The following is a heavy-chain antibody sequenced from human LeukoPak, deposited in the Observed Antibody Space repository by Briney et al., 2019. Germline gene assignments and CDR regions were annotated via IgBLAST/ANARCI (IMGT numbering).Heavy chain of an antibody. D-gene: IGHD3-22*01. J-gene: IGHJ4*02. V-gene: IGHV3-23*01. Sequence: GGTLRLSCAASGFTFSNYGMTWVRLAPGKGLEWVSAISGSGGSTYYADSVKGRFTISRDNSKNTLYLQMNSLRAEDTAVYYCAKDLTIVVVSPNDYWGQGTLVTVSS. CDR3: AKDLTIVVVSPNDY. CDR2: ISGSGGST. CDR1: GFTFSNYG.